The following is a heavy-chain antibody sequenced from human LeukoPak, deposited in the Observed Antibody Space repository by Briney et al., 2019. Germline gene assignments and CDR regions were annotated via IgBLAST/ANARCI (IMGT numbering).Heavy chain of an antibody. CDR3: AGVELSVRNWFDP. CDR2: IYYSGST. D-gene: IGHD3-16*02. V-gene: IGHV4-59*01. J-gene: IGHJ5*02. Sequence: PSETLSLTCTVSCGSISSYYWSWIRQPPGKGLEWIGYIYYSGSTNYNPSLKSRVTISVDTSKNQFSLKLSSVTAADTAVYYCAGVELSVRNWFDPWGQGTLVTVSS. CDR1: CGSISSYY.